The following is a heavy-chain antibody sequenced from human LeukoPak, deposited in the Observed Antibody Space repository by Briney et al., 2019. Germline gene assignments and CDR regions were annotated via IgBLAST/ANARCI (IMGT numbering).Heavy chain of an antibody. D-gene: IGHD6-13*01. CDR2: VDGGGGGT. Sequence: PGGSLRLSCAASGFTLSSYAMTWVRHAPGRGLEWVSSVDGGGGGTYYADSVKGRFTISRDNSKDTLYLQMNGLRAEDTAVYFCAKQSAGSAAWYSLHYDFWGQGTLVTVSS. CDR1: GFTLSSYA. V-gene: IGHV3-23*01. J-gene: IGHJ4*02. CDR3: AKQSAGSAAWYSLHYDF.